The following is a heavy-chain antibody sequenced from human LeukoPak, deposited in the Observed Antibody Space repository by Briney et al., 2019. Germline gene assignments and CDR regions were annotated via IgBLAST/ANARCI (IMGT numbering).Heavy chain of an antibody. CDR3: ASWEYQLYYFDY. D-gene: IGHD2-2*01. J-gene: IGHJ4*02. V-gene: IGHV3-11*04. CDR2: ISSSSRGSTI. Sequence: GGSLSLSCAASGCTFSDYYMSWIRPAPGEGLEWVSYISSSSRGSTISYADSVKGRFTISRDNAKNSLYLQMNSLRAEDTAVYYCASWEYQLYYFDYWGQGTLVTVSS. CDR1: GCTFSDYY.